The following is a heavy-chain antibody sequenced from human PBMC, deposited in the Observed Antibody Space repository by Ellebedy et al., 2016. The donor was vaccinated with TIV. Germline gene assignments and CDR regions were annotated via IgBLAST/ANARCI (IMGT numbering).Heavy chain of an antibody. V-gene: IGHV3-7*01. CDR2: INQDGSDK. CDR1: GFSFSSYW. J-gene: IGHJ3*02. CDR3: ATDGSYGDYRSPAHAFEK. D-gene: IGHD4-17*01. Sequence: GGSLRLSCVASGFSFSSYWMSWVRQAPGKGLEWVANINQDGSDKYYVDSVKGRFTISRDNAKNSLYLHMNSLRADDTGVYYCATDGSYGDYRSPAHAFEKWGQGTMVTVSS.